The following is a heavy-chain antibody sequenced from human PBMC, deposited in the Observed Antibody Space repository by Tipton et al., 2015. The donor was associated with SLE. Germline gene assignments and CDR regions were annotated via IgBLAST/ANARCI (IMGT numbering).Heavy chain of an antibody. CDR3: AREEDSGSIRGFEY. CDR2: IYYSGST. Sequence: TLSLTCTVSGGSISSSSYYWGWIRQPPGKGLEWIGSIYYSGSTYYNPSLKSRVTMSVDTSKNQFSLKLSSVTAADTAVYYCAREEDSGSIRGFEYWGQGTLVTVSS. J-gene: IGHJ4*02. V-gene: IGHV4-39*07. D-gene: IGHD1-26*01. CDR1: GGSISSSSYY.